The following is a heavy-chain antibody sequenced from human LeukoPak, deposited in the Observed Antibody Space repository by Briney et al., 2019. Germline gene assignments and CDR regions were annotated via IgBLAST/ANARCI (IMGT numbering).Heavy chain of an antibody. V-gene: IGHV4-4*07. Sequence: SETLSLTCTVSGGSISSYYWSWIRQPAGKGLEWIGRIYTSGSTNYNPSLKSRVTMSVDTSKNQFSLKLSSVTAADTAVYCCASHIYYDSSGTENQDAFDIWGQGTMVTVSS. CDR2: IYTSGST. CDR1: GGSISSYY. CDR3: ASHIYYDSSGTENQDAFDI. D-gene: IGHD3-22*01. J-gene: IGHJ3*02.